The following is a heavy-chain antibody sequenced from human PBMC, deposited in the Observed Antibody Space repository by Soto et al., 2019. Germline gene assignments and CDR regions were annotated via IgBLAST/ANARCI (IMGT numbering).Heavy chain of an antibody. CDR1: GGSISSYY. CDR3: ASGIAAAGPYYYYGMDV. D-gene: IGHD6-13*01. V-gene: IGHV4-59*01. J-gene: IGHJ6*02. CDR2: IYYSWST. Sequence: QVQLQESGPGLVKPSETLSLTCTVSGGSISSYYWSWIRQPPGKGLEWIGYIYYSWSTNYNPSLKRRVTISVDTSKNQSSLKLSSVPAADTAVYYCASGIAAAGPYYYYGMDVWGQGTTVTVSS.